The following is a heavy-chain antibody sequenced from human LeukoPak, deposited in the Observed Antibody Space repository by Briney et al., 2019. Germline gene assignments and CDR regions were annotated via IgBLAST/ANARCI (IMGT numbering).Heavy chain of an antibody. J-gene: IGHJ4*02. D-gene: IGHD2-2*01. V-gene: IGHV3-30*18. CDR2: ISKDGNFK. CDR3: AKDGFCGSTNCYPNHFNS. Sequence: GGSLRLSCAASGFTFSHYAMHWVRQAPGKGLEWVALISKDGNFKLYADSVKGRFTISRDDSKNALDLQLSSLRPEDTAVYYCAKDGFCGSTNCYPNHFNSWGQGTLVTVSS. CDR1: GFTFSHYA.